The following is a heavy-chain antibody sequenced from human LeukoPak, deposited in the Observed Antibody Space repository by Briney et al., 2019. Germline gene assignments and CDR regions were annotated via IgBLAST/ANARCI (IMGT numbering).Heavy chain of an antibody. V-gene: IGHV1-8*03. CDR3: ARAPYYYDSSGYYHFDY. CDR1: GYTFTSYD. Sequence: ASVKVSCKASGYTFTSYDINWVRQATGQGLEWMGWMNPNSGNTGYAQKFQGRVTITRDTSASTAYMELSSLRSEDTAVYYCARAPYYYDSSGYYHFDYWGQGTLVTVSS. CDR2: MNPNSGNT. D-gene: IGHD3-22*01. J-gene: IGHJ4*02.